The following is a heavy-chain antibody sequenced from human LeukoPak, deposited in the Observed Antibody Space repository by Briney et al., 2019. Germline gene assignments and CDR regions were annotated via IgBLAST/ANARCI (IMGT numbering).Heavy chain of an antibody. Sequence: GGSLRLSCAASGFTFSNARMSWVRQAPGKGLEWVGRIKSKTDGGTTDYAAPVKGRFTISRDDSKNTLYLQMNSLKTEDTAVYYCTTIVVVVAATQDDYWGQGTLVTVSS. J-gene: IGHJ4*02. CDR3: TTIVVVVAATQDDY. CDR2: IKSKTDGGTT. V-gene: IGHV3-15*01. D-gene: IGHD2-15*01. CDR1: GFTFSNAR.